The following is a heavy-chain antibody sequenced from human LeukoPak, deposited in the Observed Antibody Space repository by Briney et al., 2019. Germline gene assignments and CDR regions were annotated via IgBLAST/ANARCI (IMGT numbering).Heavy chain of an antibody. V-gene: IGHV1-8*01. D-gene: IGHD4-17*01. CDR2: MNPTSGNT. J-gene: IGHJ5*02. CDR1: GYTFTSFD. Sequence: GASVKVSCKASGYTFTSFDINWVRQATGQGLEWMGWMNPTSGNTGYAQKFQGRVTMTRDTSIGTAYMELSSLTSEDSAVYYCARVPNRGDRFDPWGQGTLVTVSS. CDR3: ARVPNRGDRFDP.